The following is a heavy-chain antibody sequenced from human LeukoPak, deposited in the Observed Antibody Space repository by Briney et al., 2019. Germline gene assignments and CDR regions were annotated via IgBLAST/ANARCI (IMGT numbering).Heavy chain of an antibody. J-gene: IGHJ4*02. CDR3: ARNLPAADY. D-gene: IGHD2-2*01. CDR2: ISSSSSYI. CDR1: GFTFSSYA. Sequence: GGSLRLSCAASGFTFSSYAMSWVRQAPGKGLEWVSSISSSSSYIYYADSVKGRFTISRDNAKNSLYLQMNSLRAEDTAVYYCARNLPAADYWGQGTLVAVSS. V-gene: IGHV3-21*01.